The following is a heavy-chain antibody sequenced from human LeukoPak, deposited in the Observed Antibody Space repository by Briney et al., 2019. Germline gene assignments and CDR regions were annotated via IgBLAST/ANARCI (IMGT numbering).Heavy chain of an antibody. Sequence: SETLSLTCTVSGYSISSGYYWGWIRQPPGKGLEWIGSIYHSGSTYYNPSLKSRVTISVDTSKNQFSLKLSSVTAADTAVYYCARLTQQLVPKHWGQGTLVTVSS. CDR1: GYSISSGYY. CDR2: IYHSGST. J-gene: IGHJ1*01. CDR3: ARLTQQLVPKH. V-gene: IGHV4-38-2*02. D-gene: IGHD6-13*01.